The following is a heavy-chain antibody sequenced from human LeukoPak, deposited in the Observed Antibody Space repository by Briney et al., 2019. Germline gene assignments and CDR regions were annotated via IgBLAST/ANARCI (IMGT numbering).Heavy chain of an antibody. V-gene: IGHV3-53*01. D-gene: IGHD4-11*01. CDR3: GTRYSDYYLPIAI. CDR2: ITSGGTT. CDR1: GFTVSSNY. Sequence: GGSLRLSCAASGFTVSSNYMSWVRQAPGKGLEWVSAITSGGTTYYADSVKGRFTISRDNSKNTLYLQMSSLRAEDTAVYYCGTRYSDYYLPIAIWGQETLVTVSS. J-gene: IGHJ4*02.